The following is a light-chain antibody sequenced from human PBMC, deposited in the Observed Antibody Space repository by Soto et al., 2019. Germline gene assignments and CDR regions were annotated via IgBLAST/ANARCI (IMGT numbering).Light chain of an antibody. J-gene: IGLJ2*01. V-gene: IGLV2-8*01. Sequence: QSVLTQHPSASGSPGQSVTISCTGTSSDVGGYNYVSWYQQHPGKAPKLMIYEVSKRPSGVPDRFSGSKSGNTASLTVSGLQAEDEADYYCSSYAGSNNLVFGGGTKLTV. CDR1: SSDVGGYNY. CDR3: SSYAGSNNLV. CDR2: EVS.